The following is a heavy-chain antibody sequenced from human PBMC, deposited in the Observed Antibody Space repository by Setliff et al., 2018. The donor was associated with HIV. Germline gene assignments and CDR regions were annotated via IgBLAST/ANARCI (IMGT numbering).Heavy chain of an antibody. V-gene: IGHV3-74*01. D-gene: IGHD2-15*01. CDR3: ARGGYCSGGSCFSTPDALDI. J-gene: IGHJ3*02. Sequence: GGSLRLSCVASGLALNTNISTNWMHWGRQAPGKGLVWVSRMKTSEDSRSYAVSVRGRFTISRDNAESTVFLQMDDLRAEDSAVYYCARGGYCSGGSCFSTPDALDIWGQGTTVTVSS. CDR1: GLALNTNISTNW. CDR2: MKTSEDSR.